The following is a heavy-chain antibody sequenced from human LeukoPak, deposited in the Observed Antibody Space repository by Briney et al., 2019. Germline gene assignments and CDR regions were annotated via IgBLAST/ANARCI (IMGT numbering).Heavy chain of an antibody. V-gene: IGHV3-21*01. CDR2: ISSSSSYI. CDR1: GFTFSSYS. CDR3: ARAMDTAMVTDAFDI. Sequence: KPGRSLRLSCAASGFTFSSYSMNWVRQAPGKGLEWVSSISSSSSYIYYADSVKGRFTISRDNAKNSLYLQMNSLRAEDTAVYYCARAMDTAMVTDAFDIWGQGTMVTVSS. J-gene: IGHJ3*02. D-gene: IGHD5-18*01.